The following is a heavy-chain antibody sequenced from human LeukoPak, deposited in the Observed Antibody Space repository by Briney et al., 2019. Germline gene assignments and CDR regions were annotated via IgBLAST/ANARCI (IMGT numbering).Heavy chain of an antibody. CDR3: ARDRDCSSTRCYTGVYHWFDP. Sequence: GASVTVSCKGSGGTFGSYAISWVRQATGQRLEWVGGMIPIFGSANYAQKFQDRVTITANESTSTAYMELSSLRSEDGAVYYCARDRDCSSTRCYTGVYHWFDPWGQGTLVTVSS. J-gene: IGHJ5*02. CDR1: GGTFGSYA. CDR2: MIPIFGSA. V-gene: IGHV1-69*13. D-gene: IGHD2-2*02.